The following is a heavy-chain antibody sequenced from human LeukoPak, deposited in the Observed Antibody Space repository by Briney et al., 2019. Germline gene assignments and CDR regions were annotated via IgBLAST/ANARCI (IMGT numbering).Heavy chain of an antibody. CDR3: ARFLGNTAMVYDY. CDR2: ISGSGGST. Sequence: GGSLRLSCAASGFTFSSYAMSWVRQAPGKGLEWDSAISGSGGSTYYADSVKGRFTISRDNSKNTLYLQMNSLRAEDTAVYYCARFLGNTAMVYDYWGQGTLVTVFS. V-gene: IGHV3-23*01. CDR1: GFTFSSYA. J-gene: IGHJ4*02. D-gene: IGHD5-18*01.